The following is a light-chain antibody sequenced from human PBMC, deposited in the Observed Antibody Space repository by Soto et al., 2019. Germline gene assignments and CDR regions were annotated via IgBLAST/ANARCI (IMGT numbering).Light chain of an antibody. Sequence: DIQMTQSPSSLSASVGDRVTITCRASQSISTYLIWYLQKPGNAPMLLIYGASSLQSGVPSRFSGSGSGTDFTLSISSLQAEDFATYYCQQSYSTPLYTFGQGTKLEIK. CDR3: QQSYSTPLYT. V-gene: IGKV1-39*01. CDR1: QSISTY. CDR2: GAS. J-gene: IGKJ2*01.